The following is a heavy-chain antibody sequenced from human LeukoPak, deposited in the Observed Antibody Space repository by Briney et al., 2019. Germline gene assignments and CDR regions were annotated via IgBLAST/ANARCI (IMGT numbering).Heavy chain of an antibody. CDR3: ARNPLRYPKDY. V-gene: IGHV4-38-2*02. J-gene: IGHJ4*02. D-gene: IGHD3-9*01. CDR2: IYHSGST. CDR1: GYSISSGYY. Sequence: SETLSLTCTVSGYSISSGYYWGWIRQPPGKGLEWIGSIYHSGSTYYNPSLKSRVTISVDTSKNQFSLKLSSVTAADTAVYYCARNPLRYPKDYWGQGTLVTVSS.